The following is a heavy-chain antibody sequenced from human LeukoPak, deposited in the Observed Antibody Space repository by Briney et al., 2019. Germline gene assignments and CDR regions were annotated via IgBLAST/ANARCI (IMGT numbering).Heavy chain of an antibody. D-gene: IGHD3-22*01. CDR3: AKDLSSAITSALVLDV. CDR2: ITWNRDNI. Sequence: AGGSLRLSCAASGFTFSSYGMHWVRQAPGKGLEWVAGITWNRDNIGYGDSVKGRFTISRDNVKNVLYLQMNSLRPEDTALYYCAKDLSSAITSALVLDVWGQGTTVIVS. V-gene: IGHV3-9*01. CDR1: GFTFSSYG. J-gene: IGHJ6*02.